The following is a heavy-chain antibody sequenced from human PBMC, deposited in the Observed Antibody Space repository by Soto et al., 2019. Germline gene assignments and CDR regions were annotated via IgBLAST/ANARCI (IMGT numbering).Heavy chain of an antibody. J-gene: IGHJ4*02. CDR1: GYTFSSYD. V-gene: IGHV1-8*01. Sequence: QVQLVQSGAEVKKPGASVKVSCKASGYTFSSYDINWVRQATGQGLEWMGWMNPVSGNTGFAQKFQGRVNMTRNTPLSTAYMELSSLTSDDTAVYYCARVYSDSTGYYQGGFDSWGQGTLVTVSS. CDR2: MNPVSGNT. D-gene: IGHD3-22*01. CDR3: ARVYSDSTGYYQGGFDS.